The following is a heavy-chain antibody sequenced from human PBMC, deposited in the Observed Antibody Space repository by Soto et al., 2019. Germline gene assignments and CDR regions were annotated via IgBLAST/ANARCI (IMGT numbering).Heavy chain of an antibody. J-gene: IGHJ6*03. CDR3: ARGGCSGGSCYPYYYYYMDV. D-gene: IGHD2-15*01. Sequence: GGSLRLSCAASGFTVSSNYMSWVRQAPGKGLEWVSVIYSGGSTYYADSVKGRFTISRHNSKNTLYLQMNSLRAEDTAVYYCARGGCSGGSCYPYYYYYMDVWGKGTTVTVSS. CDR1: GFTVSSNY. V-gene: IGHV3-53*04. CDR2: IYSGGST.